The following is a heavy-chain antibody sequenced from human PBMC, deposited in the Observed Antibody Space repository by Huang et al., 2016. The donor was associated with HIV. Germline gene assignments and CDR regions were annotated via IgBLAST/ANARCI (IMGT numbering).Heavy chain of an antibody. J-gene: IGHJ4*02. CDR2: IIPTRGTA. V-gene: IGHV1-69*01. D-gene: IGHD3-22*01. CDR3: ATVDYYDTSGPQRGYFDN. CDR1: GGSFRNFA. Sequence: QVQLVQSGAEVKKPGSSVKVSCKASGGSFRNFAIGWVRRAPGQGLEWMGGIIPTRGTANCAQKFQGRVTIIADESTSTAYMELSSLRSEDTAVYYCATVDYYDTSGPQRGYFDNWGQGTLVTVSS.